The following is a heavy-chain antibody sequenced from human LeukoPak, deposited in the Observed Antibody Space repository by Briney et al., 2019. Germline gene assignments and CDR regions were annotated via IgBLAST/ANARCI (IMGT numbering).Heavy chain of an antibody. CDR3: STGGTTVTTPPDY. CDR2: ISSSSSYI. Sequence: GGSLRLSCAASGFTFSSYSMNWVRQAPGKGLEWVSSISSSSSYIYYADSVKGRFTISRDNAKNSLYLQMNSLRAEDTAVYYCSTGGTTVTTPPDYWGQGTLVTVSS. J-gene: IGHJ4*02. V-gene: IGHV3-21*01. D-gene: IGHD4-17*01. CDR1: GFTFSSYS.